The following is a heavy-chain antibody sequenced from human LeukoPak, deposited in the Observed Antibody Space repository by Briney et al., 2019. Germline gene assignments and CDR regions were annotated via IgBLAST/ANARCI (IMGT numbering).Heavy chain of an antibody. D-gene: IGHD3-10*02. J-gene: IGHJ4*02. CDR2: INHSGST. Sequence: SETLSLTCAVYGGSFSGYYWSWIRQPPGKGLEWIGEINHSGSTNYNPSLKSRVTISVDTSKNQFSLKLSSVTAADTAAYYCARGSVFPDYWGQGTLVTVSS. CDR3: ARGSVFPDY. CDR1: GGSFSGYY. V-gene: IGHV4-34*01.